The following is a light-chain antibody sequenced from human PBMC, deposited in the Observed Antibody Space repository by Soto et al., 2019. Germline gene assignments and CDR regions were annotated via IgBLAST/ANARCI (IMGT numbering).Light chain of an antibody. J-gene: IGLJ2*01. CDR1: NRDVGGYNY. CDR3: SSYSSSSALDVI. Sequence: QSALAQPASVSGSPGQSITISCAGTNRDVGGYNYVSWYQQYPGKAPKLIIYEVTYRPSGVSNRFSGSKSGSTASLTISGLQAEDEADYYCSSYSSSSALDVIFGGGTKVTVL. CDR2: EVT. V-gene: IGLV2-14*01.